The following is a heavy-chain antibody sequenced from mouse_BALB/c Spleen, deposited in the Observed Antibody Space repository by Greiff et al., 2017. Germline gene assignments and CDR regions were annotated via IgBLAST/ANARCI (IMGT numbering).Heavy chain of an antibody. CDR1: GYTFTSYW. CDR3: ARRDRYDY. CDR2: INPSTGYT. Sequence: ESGAELAKPGASVKMSCKASGYTFTSYWMHWVKQRPGQGLEWIGYINPSTGYTEYNQKFKDKATLTADKSSSTAYMQLSSLTSEDSAVFYCARRDRYDYWGQGTTLTVSS. D-gene: IGHD2-14*01. J-gene: IGHJ2*01. V-gene: IGHV1-7*01.